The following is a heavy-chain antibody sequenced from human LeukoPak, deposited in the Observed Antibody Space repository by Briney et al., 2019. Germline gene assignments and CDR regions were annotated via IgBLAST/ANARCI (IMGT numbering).Heavy chain of an antibody. CDR3: ARVHYYYFMDV. Sequence: GGSLRLSCAASGFPFDDYGMTWVRQAPGKGLEWVSGINWNGGSTGYADSVKGRFTISRDNAKNTLYLQMNSLGAEDTAVYYCARVHYYYFMDVWGKGTTVTVSS. CDR2: INWNGGST. J-gene: IGHJ6*03. V-gene: IGHV3-20*04. CDR1: GFPFDDYG.